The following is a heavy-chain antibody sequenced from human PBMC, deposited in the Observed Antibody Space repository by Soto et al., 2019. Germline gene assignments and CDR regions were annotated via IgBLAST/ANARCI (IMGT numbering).Heavy chain of an antibody. CDR3: GRDEAAQYDFDY. V-gene: IGHV3-74*01. Sequence: EVQLVESGGGLVQPGGSLRLSCAASGFTFSSYWMHWVRQAPGKGLVWVSRINSDGSSTSYADSVKGRFTISRDNAKNTWYLQMNSRRAEDTAVYYCGRDEAAQYDFDYWGQGTLVIVSS. D-gene: IGHD6-13*01. CDR2: INSDGSST. J-gene: IGHJ4*02. CDR1: GFTFSSYW.